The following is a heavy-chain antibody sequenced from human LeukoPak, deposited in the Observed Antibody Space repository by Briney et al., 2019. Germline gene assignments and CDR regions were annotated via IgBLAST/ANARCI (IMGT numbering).Heavy chain of an antibody. CDR2: ISYDGSNK. V-gene: IGHV3-30*18. Sequence: PGRSLRLSCAASGFTFSSYGMHWVRQAPGKGLEWVAVISYDGSNKYYADSVKGRFVISRDNSKNTLYLQMNSLRAEDTAVYYCAKDFGSITMVRGVISHYGMDVWGQGTTVTVSS. J-gene: IGHJ6*02. D-gene: IGHD3-10*01. CDR1: GFTFSSYG. CDR3: AKDFGSITMVRGVISHYGMDV.